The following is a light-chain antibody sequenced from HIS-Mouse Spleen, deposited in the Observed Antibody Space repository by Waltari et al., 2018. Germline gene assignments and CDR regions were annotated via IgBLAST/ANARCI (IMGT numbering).Light chain of an antibody. CDR3: SSYTSSSFNVV. CDR2: DVS. CDR1: SSDVGGYKY. Sequence: QSALTQPASVSGSPGQSITISCTGTSSDVGGYKYVSRYHPHPGKAPKLMIYDVSHRPSGVSNRFSGSKSGNTASLTISGLQAEDEADYYCSSYTSSSFNVVFGGGTKLTVL. J-gene: IGLJ2*01. V-gene: IGLV2-14*03.